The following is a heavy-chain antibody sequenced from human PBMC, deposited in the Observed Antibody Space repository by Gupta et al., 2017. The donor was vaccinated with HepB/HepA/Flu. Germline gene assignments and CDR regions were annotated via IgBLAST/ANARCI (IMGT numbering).Heavy chain of an antibody. CDR1: GGSISSSY. CDR2: IYTSGST. V-gene: IGHV4-4*07. Sequence: QVQLQESGPGLVKPSETLSLTCTVSGGSISSSYWSWIRQPAGKGLEWIGRIYTSGSTNYNPSLKSRVTMSVDTSKNQFSLKLSSVTAADTAVYYCARELGYCSSTSCYGYYYYMDVWGKGTTVTVSS. J-gene: IGHJ6*03. CDR3: ARELGYCSSTSCYGYYYYMDV. D-gene: IGHD2-2*01.